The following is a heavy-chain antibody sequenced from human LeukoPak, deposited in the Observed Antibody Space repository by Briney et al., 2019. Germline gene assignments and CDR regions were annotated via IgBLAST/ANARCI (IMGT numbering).Heavy chain of an antibody. D-gene: IGHD3-22*01. V-gene: IGHV1-69*13. CDR1: GGTFSSYA. J-gene: IGHJ5*02. CDR3: ARDHYYDSSGYYNWFDP. CDR2: IIPIFGTA. Sequence: SVKVSCKASGGTFSSYAISWVRQAPGQGLEWMRGIIPIFGTANYAQKFQGRVTITADESTSTAYMELSSLRSEDTAVYYCARDHYYDSSGYYNWFDPWGQGTLVTVSS.